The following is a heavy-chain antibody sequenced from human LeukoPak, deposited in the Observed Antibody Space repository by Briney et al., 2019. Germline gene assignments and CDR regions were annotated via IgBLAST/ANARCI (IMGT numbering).Heavy chain of an antibody. CDR3: IEDSSGYYSDY. Sequence: GGSLRLSCAASGFTFSSYAMSWVRQAPGKGPEWVSAISGSGGSTYYADSVKGRFTISRDNSKNTLYLQMNSLRAEDTAVYYCIEDSSGYYSDYWGQGTLVTVSS. CDR2: ISGSGGST. V-gene: IGHV3-23*01. J-gene: IGHJ4*02. D-gene: IGHD3-22*01. CDR1: GFTFSSYA.